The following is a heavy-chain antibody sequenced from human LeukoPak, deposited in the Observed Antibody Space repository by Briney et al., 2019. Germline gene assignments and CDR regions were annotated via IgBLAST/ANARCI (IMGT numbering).Heavy chain of an antibody. D-gene: IGHD3-22*01. CDR3: AKVGSSWYLYFDY. J-gene: IGHJ4*02. CDR2: ITGSGGST. CDR1: GFTLSSYA. V-gene: IGHV3-23*01. Sequence: GRCLRLSCAASGFTLSSYAMSWVSQAPGKGLEWVSGITGSGGSTYYADSVKGRFTVSRAKNTLYLQINSLRAEDTAVHYCAKVGSSWYLYFDYWGQGTLVTVSS.